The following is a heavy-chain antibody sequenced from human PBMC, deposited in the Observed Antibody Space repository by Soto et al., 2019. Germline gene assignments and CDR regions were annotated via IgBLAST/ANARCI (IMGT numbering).Heavy chain of an antibody. V-gene: IGHV4-30-4*01. Sequence: PSETLSLTCTVSGASISSADYFWSWIRQPPGQGLEWIGYIYYSGNIFYNPSLESRVTISVDTSKNQFSLKLTSVTAADKAVYYCASQRNVYFARPGDWYDPWGPGTLLKVFS. D-gene: IGHD3-9*01. CDR1: GASISSADYF. CDR2: IYYSGNI. CDR3: ASQRNVYFARPGDWYDP. J-gene: IGHJ5*02.